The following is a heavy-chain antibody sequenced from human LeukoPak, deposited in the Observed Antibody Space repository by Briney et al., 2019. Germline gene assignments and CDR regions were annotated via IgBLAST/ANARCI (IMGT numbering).Heavy chain of an antibody. Sequence: GGSLRLSCAASGFTFSSYWMHWVRQAPGKGLVWVSSIKSDGSDTTYADSVKGRFTISRDNAKNKLYLQRNSLRAEDTAVYYCVNYGWGRPAWGQGTLVTVSS. CDR3: VNYGWGRPA. CDR2: IKSDGSDT. J-gene: IGHJ4*02. V-gene: IGHV3-74*03. D-gene: IGHD3-10*01. CDR1: GFTFSSYW.